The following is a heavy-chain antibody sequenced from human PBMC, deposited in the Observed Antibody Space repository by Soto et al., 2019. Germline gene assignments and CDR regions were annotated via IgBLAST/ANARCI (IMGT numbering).Heavy chain of an antibody. Sequence: EVQLLESGGGLVQPGGSLRLSCAASGFTFSSYAMSWVRQAPGKGLEWVSAISGSGGSTYYADSVKGRFTISRNNSKNTLYLQMNSLRAEDTAVYDCAKDLKLDYYGSGIYYNGGFDYWVQGTLVTVSS. CDR2: ISGSGGST. J-gene: IGHJ4*02. V-gene: IGHV3-23*01. CDR1: GFTFSSYA. CDR3: AKDLKLDYYGSGIYYNGGFDY. D-gene: IGHD3-10*01.